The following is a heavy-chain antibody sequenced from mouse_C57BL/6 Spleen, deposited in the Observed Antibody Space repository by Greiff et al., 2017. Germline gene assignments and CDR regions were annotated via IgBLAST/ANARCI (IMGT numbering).Heavy chain of an antibody. V-gene: IGHV1-50*01. J-gene: IGHJ3*01. D-gene: IGHD2-4*01. Sequence: QVQLQQPGAELVKPGASVKLSCKASGYTFTSYWMQWVKQRPGQGLEWIGEIDPSDSYTNYNQKFKGKATLTVDTSSSTAYMQLSSLTSEDAAVYYCARRDYDKKVAYWGQGTLVTVSA. CDR2: IDPSDSYT. CDR3: ARRDYDKKVAY. CDR1: GYTFTSYW.